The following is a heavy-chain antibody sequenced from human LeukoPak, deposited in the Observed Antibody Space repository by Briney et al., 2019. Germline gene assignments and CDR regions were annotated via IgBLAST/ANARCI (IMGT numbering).Heavy chain of an antibody. CDR3: AIDWGSGGFDY. CDR1: GYTFTTYD. V-gene: IGHV1-8*01. D-gene: IGHD7-27*01. J-gene: IGHJ4*02. CDR2: MIPNSGAT. Sequence: ASVKVSCKASGYTFTTYDSNWMRQAPGQGPEWLGWMIPNSGATGLAQRFQGRVTMTRNTSIATAYMELSSLTSEDTAVYYCAIDWGSGGFDYWGQGTLVAVSS.